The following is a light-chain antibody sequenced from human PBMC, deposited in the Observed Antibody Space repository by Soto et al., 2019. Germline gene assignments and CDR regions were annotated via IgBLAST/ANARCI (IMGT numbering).Light chain of an antibody. Sequence: EIVLTQSPGTLSLSPGERANISCRASQSVSSSYLAWYQQKPGKAPRPLIYGASSRAIGIPDRFSGSGSGTDVTLTISRLEPEDFAVYYCQQYGSSPWTFGQGTKVVIK. CDR2: GAS. CDR1: QSVSSSY. V-gene: IGKV3-20*01. CDR3: QQYGSSPWT. J-gene: IGKJ1*01.